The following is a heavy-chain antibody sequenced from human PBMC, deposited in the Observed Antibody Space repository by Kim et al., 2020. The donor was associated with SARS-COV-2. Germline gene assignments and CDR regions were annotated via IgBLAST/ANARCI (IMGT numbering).Heavy chain of an antibody. J-gene: IGHJ4*02. V-gene: IGHV4-39*01. CDR1: GGSISDSRPH. CDR3: ARRNNFDY. Sequence: SETLSLTCSVSGGSISDSRPHWGWIRKPPGKGLEWIGSIYYSGATYYNPSLKSRVTISIDTSKNQFSLKLTSVTAADTAVYYCARRNNFDYWGQGTLVSVSS. CDR2: IYYSGAT.